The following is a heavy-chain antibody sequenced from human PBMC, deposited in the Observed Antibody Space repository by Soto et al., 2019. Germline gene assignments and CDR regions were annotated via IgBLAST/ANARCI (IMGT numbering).Heavy chain of an antibody. D-gene: IGHD3-10*01. CDR1: GFAFSNYA. CDR2: ISHDGSDE. J-gene: IGHJ6*01. V-gene: IGHV3-30-3*01. Sequence: QVQLFESGGGVVQPGRSLRLSCAASGFAFSNYAFHWVRQAPGRGLEWVAVISHDGSDEFYAGSVKGRFIVSRDNSKNMVSLHMNTLSAEDTGIYFCARSAGLLWFGESSSHGLDVRGQGTTVAVSS. CDR3: ARSAGLLWFGESSSHGLDV.